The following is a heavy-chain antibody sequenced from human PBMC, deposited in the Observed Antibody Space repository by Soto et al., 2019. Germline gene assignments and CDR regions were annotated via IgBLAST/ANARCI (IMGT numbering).Heavy chain of an antibody. V-gene: IGHV3-9*01. Sequence: SLRLSCAASGFTFDDYAMHWVRQTPGKGLEWVSGITWNSGTIGYADSVKGRFTISRDNAKNSLYLQMNSLRAEDTALYYCARVIVRTSYSDRSGYYFKYWGQGTLVTVSS. J-gene: IGHJ4*02. CDR1: GFTFDDYA. CDR2: ITWNSGTI. CDR3: ARVIVRTSYSDRSGYYFKY. D-gene: IGHD3-22*01.